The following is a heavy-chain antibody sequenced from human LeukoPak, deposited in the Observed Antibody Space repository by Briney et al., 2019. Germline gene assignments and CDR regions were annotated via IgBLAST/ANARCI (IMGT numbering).Heavy chain of an antibody. D-gene: IGHD6-19*01. Sequence: GGSLRLSCAASGFTFSSYGMHWVRQAPGKGLEWVAVIWYDGSNKYYADSVKGRFTISRDNSKNTLYLQMNSLRAEDTAVYYCARDQSSGWYSDYFDYWGQGTLVTVSS. CDR1: GFTFSSYG. CDR3: ARDQSSGWYSDYFDY. J-gene: IGHJ4*02. CDR2: IWYDGSNK. V-gene: IGHV3-33*01.